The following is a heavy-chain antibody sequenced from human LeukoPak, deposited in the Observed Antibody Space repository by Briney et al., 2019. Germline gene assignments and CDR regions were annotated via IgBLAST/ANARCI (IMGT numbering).Heavy chain of an antibody. CDR3: TISTGPYYYYYMDV. D-gene: IGHD3-9*01. CDR1: GFTFGDYA. V-gene: IGHV3-49*04. Sequence: GGSLRLSCTASGFTFGDYAMSWVRQAPGKGLEWVGFIRSKAYGGTTEYAASVKGRFTIPRDDSKSIAYLQMNSLKTEDTAVYYCTISTGPYYYYYMDVWGKGTTVTISS. CDR2: IRSKAYGGTT. J-gene: IGHJ6*03.